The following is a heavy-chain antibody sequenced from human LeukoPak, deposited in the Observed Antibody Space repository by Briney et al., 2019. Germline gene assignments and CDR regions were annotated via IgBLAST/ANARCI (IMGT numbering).Heavy chain of an antibody. CDR1: GYTFTGYY. V-gene: IGHV1-2*02. Sequence: ASVKVSCKASGYTFTGYYMHWVRQAPGQGLEWMGWINPNSGGTNYAQKFQGRLTMTRDTSISTAYMELSSLRSDDTAVYYCARALYDSSGYYTKFDYWGQGTLVTVSS. CDR3: ARALYDSSGYYTKFDY. CDR2: INPNSGGT. D-gene: IGHD3-22*01. J-gene: IGHJ4*02.